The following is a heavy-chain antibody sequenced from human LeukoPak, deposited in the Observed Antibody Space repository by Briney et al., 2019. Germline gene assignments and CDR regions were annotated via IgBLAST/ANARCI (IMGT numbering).Heavy chain of an antibody. J-gene: IGHJ3*02. CDR3: ATVWPRGGMITFGGVIPAFDI. CDR2: ISAYNGNT. D-gene: IGHD3-16*01. Sequence: ASVKVSCKASGYTFTSYGISWVRQAPGQGLEWMGWISAYNGNTNYAQKLQGRVTMTEDTSTDTAYMELSSLRSEDTAVYYCATVWPRGGMITFGGVIPAFDIWGQGTMVTVSS. V-gene: IGHV1-18*01. CDR1: GYTFTSYG.